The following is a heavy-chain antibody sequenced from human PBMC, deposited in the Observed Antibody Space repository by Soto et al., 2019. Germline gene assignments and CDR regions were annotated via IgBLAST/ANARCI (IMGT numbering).Heavy chain of an antibody. CDR2: INHSGST. J-gene: IGHJ4*02. V-gene: IGHV4-39*07. CDR3: ATDMEGSSWYFPDY. CDR1: GGSISSSSYY. Sequence: PSETLSLTCTVSGGSISSSSYYWGWIRQPPGKGLEWIGKINHSGSTYYNPSLKSRVTISVDTSKNQFSLKLSSVTAADTAVYYCATDMEGSSWYFPDYWGQGTLVTVSS. D-gene: IGHD6-13*01.